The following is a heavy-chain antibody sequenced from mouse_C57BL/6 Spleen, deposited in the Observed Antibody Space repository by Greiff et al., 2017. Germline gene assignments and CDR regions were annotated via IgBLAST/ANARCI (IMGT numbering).Heavy chain of an antibody. Sequence: VKLQESGAELAKPGASVKLSCKASGYTFTSYWMHWVKQRPGQGLEWIGYINPSSGYTKYNQKFKDKAPLTADKSSSTAYMQLSSLTYEDSAVYYCARTGTFAYWGQGTLVTVSA. CDR3: ARTGTFAY. D-gene: IGHD4-1*01. J-gene: IGHJ3*01. V-gene: IGHV1-7*01. CDR2: INPSSGYT. CDR1: GYTFTSYW.